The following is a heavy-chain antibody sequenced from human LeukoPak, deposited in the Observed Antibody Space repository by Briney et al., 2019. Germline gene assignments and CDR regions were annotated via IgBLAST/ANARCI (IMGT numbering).Heavy chain of an antibody. Sequence: SETLSLICAVYGGSFSGYYWSWIRQPPGKGLEWIGEINHSGSTNYNPSLKSRVTISVDTSKNQFSLKLSSVTAADTAVYYCARAGRLPFDYWGQGTLVTVSS. CDR2: INHSGST. CDR3: ARAGRLPFDY. J-gene: IGHJ4*02. V-gene: IGHV4-34*01. CDR1: GGSFSGYY. D-gene: IGHD6-25*01.